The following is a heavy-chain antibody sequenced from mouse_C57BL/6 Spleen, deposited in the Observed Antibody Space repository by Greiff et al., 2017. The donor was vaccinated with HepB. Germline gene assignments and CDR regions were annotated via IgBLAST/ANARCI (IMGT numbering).Heavy chain of an antibody. D-gene: IGHD1-1*01. J-gene: IGHJ1*03. CDR1: GFSLTSYG. V-gene: IGHV2-2*01. CDR3: ARNYGSSPYWYFDV. CDR2: IWSGGST. Sequence: QVQLQQSGPGLVQPSQSLSISCTVSGFSLTSYGVHWVRQSPGKGLEWLGGIWSGGSTDYNAAFISRLSISKDNSKSQVFFKMNSLQADDTAIYYCARNYGSSPYWYFDVWGTGTTVTVSS.